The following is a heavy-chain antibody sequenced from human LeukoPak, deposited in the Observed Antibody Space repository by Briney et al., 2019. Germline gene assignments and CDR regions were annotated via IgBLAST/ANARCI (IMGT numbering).Heavy chain of an antibody. CDR1: GGSISSGSFY. D-gene: IGHD2-15*01. CDR2: IYTRGST. Sequence: SETLTLTCTASGGSISSGSFYWVWIAQPAGKGLEWIVRIYTRGSTNSNPSLKSRVTISVDTSKNQFSLKLSSVTAADTAVYYCARTNKPEVAATEGYFDYWGQGTLVTVSS. J-gene: IGHJ4*02. CDR3: ARTNKPEVAATEGYFDY. V-gene: IGHV4-61*02.